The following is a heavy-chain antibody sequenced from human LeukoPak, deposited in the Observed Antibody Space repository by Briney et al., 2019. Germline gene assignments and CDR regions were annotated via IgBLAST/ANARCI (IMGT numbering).Heavy chain of an antibody. D-gene: IGHD6-6*01. J-gene: IGHJ4*02. Sequence: PGGSLRLPCAASGFTFSSYAMNWVRQAPGKGLEWVAVISYDGSNKYYADSVKGRFTISRDNSKNTLYLQMNSLRAEDTAVYYCARELVRYLATFGYWGQGTLVTVSS. V-gene: IGHV3-30*04. CDR3: ARELVRYLATFGY. CDR1: GFTFSSYA. CDR2: ISYDGSNK.